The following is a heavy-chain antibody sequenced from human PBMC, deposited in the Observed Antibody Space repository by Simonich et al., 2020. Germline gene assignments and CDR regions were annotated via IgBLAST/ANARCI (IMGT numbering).Heavy chain of an antibody. D-gene: IGHD6-13*01. CDR1: GFTFSSYA. Sequence: VQLLESGGGLVQPGGSLRLSCAASGFTFSSYAMSWIRPPRGKGLEWMGSIYHSGSTYYNPSLKSRVTISVDTSKNQFSLKLSSVTAADTAVYYCARWGDWYSSSWYWFDPWGQGTLVTVSS. CDR3: ARWGDWYSSSWYWFDP. V-gene: IGHV4-38-2*01. J-gene: IGHJ5*02. CDR2: IYHSGST.